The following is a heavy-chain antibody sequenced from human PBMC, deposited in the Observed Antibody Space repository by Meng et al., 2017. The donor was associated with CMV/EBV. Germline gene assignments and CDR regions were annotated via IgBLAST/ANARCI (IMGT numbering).Heavy chain of an antibody. CDR3: ARAHEANWFDP. V-gene: IGHV4-39*07. J-gene: IGHJ5*02. Sequence: ESLKISCTVSGGSISSSSYYWGWIRQPPGKGLEWIGSIYYGGSTYYNPSLKSRVTISVDTSKNQFSLKLSSVTAADTAVYYCARAHEANWFDPWGQGTLVTVSS. CDR2: IYYGGST. CDR1: GGSISSSSYY.